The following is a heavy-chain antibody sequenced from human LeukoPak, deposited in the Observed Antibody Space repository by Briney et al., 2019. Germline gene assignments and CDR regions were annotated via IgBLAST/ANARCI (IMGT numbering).Heavy chain of an antibody. D-gene: IGHD3-10*01. V-gene: IGHV4-39*07. CDR3: ARDSYGSGSL. CDR1: GGSISSSGSY. CDR2: IYHSGST. Sequence: SETLSLTCAVSGGSISSSGSYWGWIRQPPGKGLEWIGSIYHSGSTYYNPSLKSRVTISVDTSKNQFSLKLSSVTAADTAVYYCARDSYGSGSLWGQGTLVTVSS. J-gene: IGHJ4*02.